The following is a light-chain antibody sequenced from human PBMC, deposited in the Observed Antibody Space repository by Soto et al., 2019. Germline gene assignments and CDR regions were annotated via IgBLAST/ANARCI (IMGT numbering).Light chain of an antibody. CDR2: EVS. J-gene: IGLJ2*01. V-gene: IGLV2-8*01. CDR1: SSDFGGYNY. Sequence: QSVLTQPPSASGSPGQSVTISCTGTSSDFGGYNYVSWYQQHPGKAPKLMIYEVSKRPSGVPDRFSGSKSGNTASLTVSGFQAEDEADYYCSSYAGSNNFVVFGGGTKVTAL. CDR3: SSYAGSNNFVV.